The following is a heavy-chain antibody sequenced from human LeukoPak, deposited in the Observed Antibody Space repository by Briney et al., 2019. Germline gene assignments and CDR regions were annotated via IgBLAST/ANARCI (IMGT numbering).Heavy chain of an antibody. CDR2: VYYSGRT. V-gene: IGHV4-61*01. D-gene: IGHD3-22*01. CDR1: GGSVSSDSYY. CDR3: VRETATSYYDSAGYYRQTEVFDV. Sequence: SETLSLTCTVSGGSVSSDSYYWTWIRQPPGKGLEWIGYVYYSGRTNYNPTLKSRVTISVDTSKNQFSLRLNSVTAADTAPYYCVRETATSYYDSAGYYRQTEVFDVWGQGTKVTVSS. J-gene: IGHJ3*01.